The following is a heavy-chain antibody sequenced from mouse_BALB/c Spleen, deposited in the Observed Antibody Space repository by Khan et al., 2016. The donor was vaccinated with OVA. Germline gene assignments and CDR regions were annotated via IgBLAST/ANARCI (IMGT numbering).Heavy chain of an antibody. V-gene: IGHV3-2*02. CDR3: ARVHGGDYDY. CDR2: LSYSGNT. J-gene: IGHJ2*01. Sequence: EVQLQESGPGLVKPSQSLSLTCTVTGYSITSDYAWNWIRQFPGNKLEWLGYLSYSGNTTYNPSLKSRISVTRDTSKNQFFLQLNSVTTEDTATYYCARVHGGDYDYWGQGTTLTVSS. CDR1: GYSITSDYA.